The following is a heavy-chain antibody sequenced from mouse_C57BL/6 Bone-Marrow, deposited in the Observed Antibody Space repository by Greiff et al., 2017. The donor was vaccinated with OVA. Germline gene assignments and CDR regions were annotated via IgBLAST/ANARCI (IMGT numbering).Heavy chain of an antibody. CDR1: GYTFTSYG. CDR3: APLYYGHYEFAY. J-gene: IGHJ3*01. CDR2: IYPRSGNT. V-gene: IGHV1-81*01. D-gene: IGHD2-1*01. Sequence: VQLQQSGAELARPGASVKLSCKASGYTFTSYGISWVKQRTGQGLEWIGEIYPRSGNTYYNEKFKGKATLTADKSSSTAYLELRSLTSVDSSFSFCAPLYYGHYEFAYWGPGTLVTVSA.